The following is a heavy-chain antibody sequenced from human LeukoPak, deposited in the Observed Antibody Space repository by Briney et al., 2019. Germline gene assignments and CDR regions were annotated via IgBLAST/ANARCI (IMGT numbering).Heavy chain of an antibody. J-gene: IGHJ4*02. CDR1: GGSVSSGSYY. D-gene: IGHD4-17*01. V-gene: IGHV4-61*01. Sequence: SETLSLTCTVSGGSVSSGSYYWNWIRQPPGKGLEWIGYIYHSGSTNYNPSLKSRVTISIDTSKNQFSLKLSSVTAADTAVYYCARCSLQFGTVTYFDYWGQGTLVTVSS. CDR2: IYHSGST. CDR3: ARCSLQFGTVTYFDY.